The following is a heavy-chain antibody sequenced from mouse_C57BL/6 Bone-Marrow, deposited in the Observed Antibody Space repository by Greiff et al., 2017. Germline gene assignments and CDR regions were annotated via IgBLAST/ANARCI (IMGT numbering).Heavy chain of an antibody. V-gene: IGHV1-64*01. CDR3: ARELLRVY. CDR1: GYTFTSYW. Sequence: QVQLKQPGAELVKPGASVKLSCKASGYTFTSYWMHWVKQRPGQGLEWIGMIHPNSGSTNYNEKFKSKATLTVDKSSSTAYMQLSSLTSDDSAVYYCARELLRVYWGQGTTLTVSS. CDR2: IHPNSGST. J-gene: IGHJ2*01. D-gene: IGHD1-1*01.